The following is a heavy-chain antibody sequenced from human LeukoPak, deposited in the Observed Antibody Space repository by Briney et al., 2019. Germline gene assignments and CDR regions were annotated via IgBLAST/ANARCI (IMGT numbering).Heavy chain of an antibody. CDR1: GGSISSGAYS. V-gene: IGHV4-30-4*07. CDR2: VYYSGCT. CDR3: AREGYSSSPHPNAFDI. J-gene: IGHJ3*02. Sequence: PSETLSLTCAVSGGSISSGAYSWSWIRQPPRKGLEWIGYVYYSGCTYYNPSLKSRVTISVDTSKNQFSLKLSSVTAADTAVYYCAREGYSSSPHPNAFDIWGQGTMVTVSS. D-gene: IGHD6-13*01.